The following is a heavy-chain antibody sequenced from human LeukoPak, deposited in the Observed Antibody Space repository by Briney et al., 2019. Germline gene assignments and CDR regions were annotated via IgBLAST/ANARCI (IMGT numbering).Heavy chain of an antibody. CDR3: AKPRGLAVVGAHFDY. CDR2: ISSSSSTI. V-gene: IGHV3-48*01. Sequence: PGGSLRLSCAASGFTFSSYSMNWVRQAPGKGLEWVSYISSSSSTIYYADSVKGRFTISRDNAKNSLYLQMNSLRAEDTAVYYCAKPRGLAVVGAHFDYWGQGTLVTVSS. D-gene: IGHD1-26*01. J-gene: IGHJ4*02. CDR1: GFTFSSYS.